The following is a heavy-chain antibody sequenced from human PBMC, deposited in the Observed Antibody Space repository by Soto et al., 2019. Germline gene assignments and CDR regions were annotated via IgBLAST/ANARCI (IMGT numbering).Heavy chain of an antibody. V-gene: IGHV3-15*07. J-gene: IGHJ3*02. D-gene: IGHD2-21*02. Sequence: EVQLVESGGGLVKPGGSLRLSCAASGFTFSNAWMNWVRQAPGKGLEWVGRIKSKTDGGTTDYAAPVKGRFTISRDDSKNTLYLQMNSLKTEDTAVYYCTTRAPSDLAQDAFDIWGQGTMVTVSS. CDR3: TTRAPSDLAQDAFDI. CDR1: GFTFSNAW. CDR2: IKSKTDGGTT.